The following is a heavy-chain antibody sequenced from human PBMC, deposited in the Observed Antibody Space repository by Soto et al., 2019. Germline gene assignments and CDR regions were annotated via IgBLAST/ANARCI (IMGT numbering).Heavy chain of an antibody. Sequence: QMQLVESGGGVVQPGRSLRLSCAASGFTFRSYGIHWVRQAPGKGLEWVALIWLDGSKKYYVDSVKGRFAVSRDNSKNTLYLQMNSLRVEDTAVYYCARDRLVPYGYGMDVWGQGTTVTVSS. CDR3: ARDRLVPYGYGMDV. V-gene: IGHV3-33*01. D-gene: IGHD2-2*01. CDR2: IWLDGSKK. J-gene: IGHJ6*02. CDR1: GFTFRSYG.